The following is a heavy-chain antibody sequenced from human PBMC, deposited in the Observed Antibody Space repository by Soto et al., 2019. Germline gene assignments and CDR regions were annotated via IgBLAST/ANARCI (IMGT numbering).Heavy chain of an antibody. V-gene: IGHV4-59*01. D-gene: IGHD2-8*02. Sequence: SETLSLTCTVSGGSISSYYWSWIRQPPGNGLEWIGYIYYSGSTNYNPSLKSRVTISVDTSKNQFSLKLSSVTAADTAVYYCARDKITGLFDYWGQGTLVTVSP. CDR1: GGSISSYY. CDR2: IYYSGST. CDR3: ARDKITGLFDY. J-gene: IGHJ4*02.